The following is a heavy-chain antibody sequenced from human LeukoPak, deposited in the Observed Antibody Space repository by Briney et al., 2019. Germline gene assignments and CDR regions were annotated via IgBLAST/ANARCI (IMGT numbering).Heavy chain of an antibody. V-gene: IGHV4-4*07. D-gene: IGHD2-2*02. J-gene: IGHJ6*03. CDR3: ASGFVVVPAAIDYYYYMDV. CDR1: GGSISGSY. CDR2: IYTSGST. Sequence: SETLSLTCTVSGGSISGSYWNWVRQPAEKGLEWIGRIYTSGSTNYNPSLKSRVTMSVDTSKNQFSLKLSSVTAADTAVYYCASGFVVVPAAIDYYYYMDVWGKGTTVTVSS.